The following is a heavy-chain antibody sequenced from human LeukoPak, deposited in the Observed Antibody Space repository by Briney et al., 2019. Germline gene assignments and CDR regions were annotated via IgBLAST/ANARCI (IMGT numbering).Heavy chain of an antibody. Sequence: GGSLRLSCAASGFTFSDYYMSWIRQAPGKRLEWVSYISSSGSTIYYADSVKGRFTISRDNAKNSLYLQMNSLRAEDTAVYYCARDAGGYYDSSGYSFQFDYWGQGTLVTVSS. CDR1: GFTFSDYY. CDR3: ARDAGGYYDSSGYSFQFDY. CDR2: ISSSGSTI. J-gene: IGHJ4*02. D-gene: IGHD3-22*01. V-gene: IGHV3-11*01.